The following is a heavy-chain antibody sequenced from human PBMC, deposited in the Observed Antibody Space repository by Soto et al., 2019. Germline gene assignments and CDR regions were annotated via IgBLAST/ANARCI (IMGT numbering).Heavy chain of an antibody. V-gene: IGHV3-30*18. CDR2: ISYDGSNK. CDR1: GFTFSSYG. CDR3: AKALLTAPWEQGISKYYYYGMDV. Sequence: GGSLRLSCAASGFTFSSYGMHWVRQAPGKGLEWVAVISYDGSNKYYADSVKGRFTISRDNSKNTLYLQMNSLRAEDTAVYYCAKALLTAPWEQGISKYYYYGMDVWGQGTTVTVSS. D-gene: IGHD1-26*01. J-gene: IGHJ6*02.